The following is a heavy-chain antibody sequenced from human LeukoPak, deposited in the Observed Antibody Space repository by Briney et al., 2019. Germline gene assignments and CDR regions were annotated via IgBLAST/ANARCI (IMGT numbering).Heavy chain of an antibody. CDR1: GFTFSSYW. CDR2: INSDGSST. CDR3: ARHGSGSYSDY. Sequence: PGGSLRLSCAASGFTFSSYWMHWVRQAPGKGLVWVSRINSDGSSTSYADSVKGRFTISRDNAKSTLSLQMNSLRAEDTAVYYCARHGSGSYSDYWGQGTLVTVSS. J-gene: IGHJ4*02. D-gene: IGHD3-10*01. V-gene: IGHV3-74*01.